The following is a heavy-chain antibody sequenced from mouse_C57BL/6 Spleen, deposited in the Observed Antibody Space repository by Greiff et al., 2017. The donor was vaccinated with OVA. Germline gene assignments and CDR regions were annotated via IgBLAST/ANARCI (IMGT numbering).Heavy chain of an antibody. CDR1: GFTFSDYY. CDR2: ISNGGGST. J-gene: IGHJ4*01. Sequence: EVKVVESGGGLVQPGGSLKLSCAASGFTFSDYYMYWVRQTPEKRLEWVAYISNGGGSTYYPDTVKGRFTISRDNAKNTLYLQMSRLKSEDTAMYYCARHDDGYYDYAMDYWGQGTSVTVSS. CDR3: ARHDDGYYDYAMDY. V-gene: IGHV5-12*01. D-gene: IGHD2-3*01.